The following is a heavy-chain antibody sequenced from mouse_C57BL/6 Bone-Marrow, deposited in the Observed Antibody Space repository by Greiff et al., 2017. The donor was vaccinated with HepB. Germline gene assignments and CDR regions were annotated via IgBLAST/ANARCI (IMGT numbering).Heavy chain of an antibody. V-gene: IGHV5-15*04. CDR1: GFTFSDYG. J-gene: IGHJ4*01. D-gene: IGHD3-2*02. Sequence: EVKLVESGGGLVQPGGSLKLSCAASGFTFSDYGMAWVRQAPRKGPEWVAFISNLAYSIYYADTVTGRFTISRENAKNTLYLEMSSLRSEDTAMYYCARGQLRLRGGGPYAMDYWGQGTSVTVSS. CDR3: ARGQLRLRGGGPYAMDY. CDR2: ISNLAYSI.